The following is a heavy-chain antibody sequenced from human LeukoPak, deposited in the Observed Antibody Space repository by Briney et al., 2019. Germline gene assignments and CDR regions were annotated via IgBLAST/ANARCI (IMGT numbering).Heavy chain of an antibody. J-gene: IGHJ6*03. V-gene: IGHV4-4*07. CDR2: IYTSGST. Sequence: SETLSLTCTVSGGSISSYYWSWIRQPAGKGLEWIGRIYTSGSTNYNPSLKSRVTVSVDTSKNQFSLKLSSVTAADTAVYYCARERCSSTSCYSRYYYYMDVCGKGTTVTVSS. CDR3: ARERCSSTSCYSRYYYYMDV. D-gene: IGHD2-2*01. CDR1: GGSISSYY.